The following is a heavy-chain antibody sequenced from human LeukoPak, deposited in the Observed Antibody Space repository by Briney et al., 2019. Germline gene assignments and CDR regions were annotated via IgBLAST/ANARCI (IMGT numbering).Heavy chain of an antibody. D-gene: IGHD6-6*01. CDR3: AGEYSSSNCFDY. Sequence: ASVKVSCKASGYTFTGYYMHWVRQAPGQGLEWMGWINPNSGGTNYAQKFQGRVTMTRDTSISTAYMELSRLRSDDTAVYYCAGEYSSSNCFDYWGQGTLVTVSS. J-gene: IGHJ4*02. V-gene: IGHV1-2*02. CDR2: INPNSGGT. CDR1: GYTFTGYY.